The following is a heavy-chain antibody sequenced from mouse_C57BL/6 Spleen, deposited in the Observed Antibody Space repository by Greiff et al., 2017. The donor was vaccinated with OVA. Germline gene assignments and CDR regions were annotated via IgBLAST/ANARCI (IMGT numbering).Heavy chain of an antibody. CDR2: IDPANGNT. CDR3: ARPYGSSALGYGDV. CDR1: GFNIKNTY. J-gene: IGHJ1*03. D-gene: IGHD1-1*01. V-gene: IGHV14-3*01. Sequence: EVQLKESVAELVRPGASVKLSCTASGFNIKNTYMHWVKQRPEQGLEWIGRIDPANGNTKYAPKFQGQATITADTSSNPADLQLSSLTSEDTAMYYGARPYGSSALGYGDVWGTGTTVTVSS.